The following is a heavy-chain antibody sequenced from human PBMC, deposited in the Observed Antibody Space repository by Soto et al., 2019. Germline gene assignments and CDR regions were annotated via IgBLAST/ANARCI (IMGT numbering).Heavy chain of an antibody. J-gene: IGHJ6*02. V-gene: IGHV3-23*01. CDR3: AKDPGEWLLWYGMDV. CDR2: ISGSGGST. D-gene: IGHD3-3*01. CDR1: GFTFSSYA. Sequence: SLRLSCAASGFTFSSYAMSWVRQAPGKGLEWVSAISGSGGSTYYADSVKGRFTISRDNSKNTLYLQMNSLRAEDTAVYYCAKDPGEWLLWYGMDVWGQGTTVTVSS.